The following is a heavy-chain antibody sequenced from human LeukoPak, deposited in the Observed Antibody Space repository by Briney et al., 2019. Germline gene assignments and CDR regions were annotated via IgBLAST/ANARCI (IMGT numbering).Heavy chain of an antibody. J-gene: IGHJ5*02. Sequence: PSETLSLTCAVYGGSFSGYYWSWIRQPPGKGLEWIGEINHSGSTNYNPSLKSRVTISVDTSKNQFSLKLSSVTAADTAVYYCARAGIAARRNWFDPWGQGTLVTVSS. CDR2: INHSGST. CDR1: GGSFSGYY. CDR3: ARAGIAARRNWFDP. V-gene: IGHV4-34*01. D-gene: IGHD6-6*01.